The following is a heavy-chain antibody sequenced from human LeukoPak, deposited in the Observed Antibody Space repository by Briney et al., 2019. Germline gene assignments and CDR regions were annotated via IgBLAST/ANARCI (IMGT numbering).Heavy chain of an antibody. J-gene: IGHJ4*02. CDR3: VKDRGYSTFDY. D-gene: IGHD4-23*01. V-gene: IGHV3-7*03. CDR1: GFLFSNSW. Sequence: GGSLRLSCEASGFLFSNSWMSWVRQAPGKGLEWVANMNQDGSERNYVDSVKGRLTISRDNAKGSLYLQMNGLRAEDTAVYFCVKDRGYSTFDYWGQGALVTVSS. CDR2: MNQDGSER.